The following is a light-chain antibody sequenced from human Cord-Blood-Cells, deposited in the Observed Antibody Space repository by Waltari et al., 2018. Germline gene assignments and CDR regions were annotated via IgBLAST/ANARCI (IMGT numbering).Light chain of an antibody. CDR3: MQALQTPPWT. CDR2: LGS. CDR1: QSLRHSNGYNY. J-gene: IGKJ1*01. Sequence: DIVMTQSPVSLPVTPGEPASISCRSSQSLRHSNGYNYLDWYLQKPGQSPQLLIYLGSNRASGVPDRFSGSGSGTDFTLKISRVEAEDVGVYYCMQALQTPPWTFGQGTKVEIK. V-gene: IGKV2-28*01.